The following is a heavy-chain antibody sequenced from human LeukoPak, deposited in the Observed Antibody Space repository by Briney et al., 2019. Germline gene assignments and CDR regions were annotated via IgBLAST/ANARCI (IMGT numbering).Heavy chain of an antibody. Sequence: ASVKVSCKVSGYTLTELSMHWVRQAPGKGLGWMGGFDPEDGETIYAQKFQGRVTMTEDTSTDTAYMELSSLRSEDTAVHYCATAVFGVVIIPNYFDYWGQGTLVTVSS. D-gene: IGHD3-3*01. CDR2: FDPEDGET. CDR3: ATAVFGVVIIPNYFDY. J-gene: IGHJ4*02. CDR1: GYTLTELS. V-gene: IGHV1-24*01.